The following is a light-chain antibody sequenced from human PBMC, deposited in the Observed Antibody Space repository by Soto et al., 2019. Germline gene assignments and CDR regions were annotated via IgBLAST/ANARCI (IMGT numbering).Light chain of an antibody. V-gene: IGKV1-12*01. Sequence: DIQMTQSPSSLSASIGDRVTITCRASRDINKWLAWHQQKPGKAPNLLIFSASSLQSGVPSRFSGRGSGTDFTLTITNLQPEDVAIYYCQQAHSFPLTFGPGTKVDLK. CDR1: RDINKW. CDR2: SAS. CDR3: QQAHSFPLT. J-gene: IGKJ3*01.